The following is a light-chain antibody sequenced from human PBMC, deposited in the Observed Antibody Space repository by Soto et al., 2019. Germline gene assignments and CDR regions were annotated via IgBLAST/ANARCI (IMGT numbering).Light chain of an antibody. CDR1: QSIGLA. V-gene: IGKV3-11*01. CDR3: QQYNEWPRT. Sequence: EIVLTQSPATLSLSPGERATLSCRASQSIGLAIAWYQHKPGQAPRLLIFDASQRATGIPARFRGSGSGTDFTLTISGLQSEDCAVYYCQQYNEWPRTFGQGTKLEIK. J-gene: IGKJ2*01. CDR2: DAS.